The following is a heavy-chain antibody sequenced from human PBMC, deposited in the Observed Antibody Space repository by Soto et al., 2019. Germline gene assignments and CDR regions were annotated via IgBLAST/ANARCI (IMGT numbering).Heavy chain of an antibody. CDR1: GGSISSSSYY. D-gene: IGHD3-22*01. J-gene: IGHJ3*02. Sequence: QLQLQESGPGLVKPSETLSLTCTVSGGSISSSSYYWGWIRQPPGKGLEWIGGIYYSGSTYYNPSLKSRVPLSVDTSMSQFSLKLSSVTAADTAVYYFARQPERGYYDSSGYHKLPDAFDIWGQGTMVTVSS. CDR2: IYYSGST. V-gene: IGHV4-39*01. CDR3: ARQPERGYYDSSGYHKLPDAFDI.